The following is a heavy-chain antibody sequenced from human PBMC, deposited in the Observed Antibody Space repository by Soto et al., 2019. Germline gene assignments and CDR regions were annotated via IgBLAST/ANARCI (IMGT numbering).Heavy chain of an antibody. V-gene: IGHV1-69*13. D-gene: IGHD3-22*01. Sequence: ASVKVSCKASGGTFSSYAISWVRQAPGQGLEWMGGIIPIFGTANYAQKFQGRVTITADESTSTAYMELSSLRSEDTAVYYCAKKTYYYDSSGYQLYYYYGMDVWGQGTTVTVSS. CDR2: IIPIFGTA. CDR1: GGTFSSYA. J-gene: IGHJ6*02. CDR3: AKKTYYYDSSGYQLYYYYGMDV.